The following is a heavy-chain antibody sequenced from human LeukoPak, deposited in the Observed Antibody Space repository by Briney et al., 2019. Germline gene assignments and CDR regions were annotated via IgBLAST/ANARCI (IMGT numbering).Heavy chain of an antibody. Sequence: GASVKVSCKASGGTFNSYAISWVRQAPGQGLEWMGGIIPIFGTANYAQKFQGRVTITADESTSTAYMELSSLRSEDTAVYYCARHSRELRPLGYFDYWGQGTLVTVSS. CDR2: IIPIFGTA. D-gene: IGHD1-26*01. CDR1: GGTFNSYA. J-gene: IGHJ4*02. V-gene: IGHV1-69*13. CDR3: ARHSRELRPLGYFDY.